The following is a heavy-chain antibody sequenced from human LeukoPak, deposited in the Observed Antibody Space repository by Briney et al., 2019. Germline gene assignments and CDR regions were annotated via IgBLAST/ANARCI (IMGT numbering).Heavy chain of an antibody. Sequence: GGSLRLSCTASGFTFSNYAMNWVRQAPGKGLEWVSGISWSGGSTYYADSVEGRFTIPRDNSKKTLCLQMNSLRAEDTAVYYCPKGPVVTFVWGQGTMVTVSS. D-gene: IGHD2-15*01. CDR2: ISWSGGST. CDR1: GFTFSNYA. V-gene: IGHV3-23*01. CDR3: PKGPVVTFV. J-gene: IGHJ3*01.